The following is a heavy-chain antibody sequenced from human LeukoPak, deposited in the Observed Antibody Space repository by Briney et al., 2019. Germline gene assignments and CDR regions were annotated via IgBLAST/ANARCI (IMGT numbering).Heavy chain of an antibody. V-gene: IGHV1-24*01. CDR3: ATAYGDCSFMVFDY. D-gene: IGHD4-17*01. J-gene: IGHJ4*02. CDR2: FDPEDGET. CDR1: GYTLTELS. Sequence: ASVKVSCKVSGYTLTELSMHWVRQAPGKGLEWMGGFDPEDGETIYAQKFQGRVTMTEDTSTDTAYMELSSLRSEDTAVYYCATAYGDCSFMVFDYWGQGTLVTVSS.